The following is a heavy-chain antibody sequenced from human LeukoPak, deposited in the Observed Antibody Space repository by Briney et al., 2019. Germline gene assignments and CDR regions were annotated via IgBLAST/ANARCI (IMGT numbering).Heavy chain of an antibody. J-gene: IGHJ4*02. CDR3: AREGWGYYFDF. CDR1: GGSIGSYY. Sequence: TSETLSLTCTVSGGSIGSYYWSWIRQPPGKGLEWIGYIYYSGTTNYNPSLKSRVTISVDTSKNQFSLKLSSVTAADTAVYYCAREGWGYYFDFWGQGTLVTVSS. D-gene: IGHD7-27*01. CDR2: IYYSGTT. V-gene: IGHV4-59*01.